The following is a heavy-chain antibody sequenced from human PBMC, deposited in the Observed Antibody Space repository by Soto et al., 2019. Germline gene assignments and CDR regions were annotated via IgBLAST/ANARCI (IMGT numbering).Heavy chain of an antibody. V-gene: IGHV5-51*01. CDR3: AASIFYYGMDV. CDR1: GYAFTNYW. CDR2: IYPCDSDT. Sequence: GESLKISCNGSGYAFTNYWIGWVRQMPGKGLEWMGIIYPCDSDTKYNPSFQGQVTISADKSITTTYLQWSSLKASDTAIYYCAASIFYYGMDVWGKGTTVTVSS. J-gene: IGHJ6*04.